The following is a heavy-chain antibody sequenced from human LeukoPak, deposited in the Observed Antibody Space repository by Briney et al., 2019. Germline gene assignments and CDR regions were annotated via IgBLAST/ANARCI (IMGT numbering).Heavy chain of an antibody. Sequence: GASVKVSCKASGYTFTSYAMHWVRQAPGQRLEWMGWINAGNGNTKYSQKFQGRVTMTRNTSISTAYMELSSLRSEDTAVYYCATTGRPYSSGWYRLDYWXXGTLVTVSS. D-gene: IGHD6-19*01. CDR3: ATTGRPYSSGWYRLDY. CDR2: INAGNGNT. V-gene: IGHV1-3*01. J-gene: IGHJ4*01. CDR1: GYTFTSYA.